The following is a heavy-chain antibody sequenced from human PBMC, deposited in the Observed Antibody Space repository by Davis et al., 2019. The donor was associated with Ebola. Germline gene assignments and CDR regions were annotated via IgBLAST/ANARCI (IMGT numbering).Heavy chain of an antibody. CDR2: IIPIFGAA. Sequence: AASVKVSCKASGDTFSSYAISWVRQAPGQGLEWMGGIIPIFGAANYAQQFQGSVTITAHESTRTAYMELRSLRSEDTAVYYCASLGTGTNGFDYWGQGTLVTVSS. CDR1: GDTFSSYA. CDR3: ASLGTGTNGFDY. D-gene: IGHD1-7*01. J-gene: IGHJ4*02. V-gene: IGHV1-69*13.